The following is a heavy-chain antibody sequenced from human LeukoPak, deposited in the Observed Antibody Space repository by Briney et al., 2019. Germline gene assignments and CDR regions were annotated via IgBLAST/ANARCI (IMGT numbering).Heavy chain of an antibody. D-gene: IGHD1-26*01. CDR3: TRDRATRWDYFDY. CDR2: IRSKAYGGTT. CDR1: GFTFSSYA. J-gene: IGHJ4*02. Sequence: GGSLRLSCAASGFTFSSYAMSWVRRAPGKGLEWVGFIRSKAYGGTTEYAASVEGRFTISRDDSKSIAYLQMNSLKTEDTAVYYCTRDRATRWDYFDYWGQGTLVTVSS. V-gene: IGHV3-49*04.